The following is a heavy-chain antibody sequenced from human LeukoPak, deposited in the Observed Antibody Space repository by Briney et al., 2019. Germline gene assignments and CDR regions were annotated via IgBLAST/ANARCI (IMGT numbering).Heavy chain of an antibody. Sequence: ASVKVSCKDSGYTFTGYYMHWERQTPGQGLEWMGWINPNSGGTNYAQKFQGRVTMTRDTSISTAYMELSRLRSDDTAVYYCARPSRNAFDIWGQGTMVTVSS. CDR1: GYTFTGYY. V-gene: IGHV1-2*02. CDR2: INPNSGGT. CDR3: ARPSRNAFDI. J-gene: IGHJ3*02.